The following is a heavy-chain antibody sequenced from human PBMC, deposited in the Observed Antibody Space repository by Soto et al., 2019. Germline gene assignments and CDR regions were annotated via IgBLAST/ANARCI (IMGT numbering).Heavy chain of an antibody. CDR3: VRQPKDGNQYYAH. CDR2: SYPGASDT. V-gene: IGHV5-51*01. CDR1: GYRFNIYW. D-gene: IGHD1-1*01. J-gene: IGHJ4*02. Sequence: GESLKISCKGSGYRFNIYWIGWVRQMPGKGLEWVGISYPGASDTRYIPSFQGQVTISAAKSISTPYLQWSSLKASDSAIYYCVRQPKDGNQYYAHWGPGTLVTVSS.